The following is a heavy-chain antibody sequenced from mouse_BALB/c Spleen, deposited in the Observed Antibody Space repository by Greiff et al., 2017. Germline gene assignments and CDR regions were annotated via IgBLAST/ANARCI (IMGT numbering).Heavy chain of an antibody. V-gene: IGHV1-9*01. D-gene: IGHD2-10*02. CDR1: GYTFSSYW. CDR3: ARSYGNYERDAMDY. J-gene: IGHJ4*01. Sequence: VQLQQSGAELMKPGASVKISCKATGYTFSSYWIEWVKQRPGHGLEWIGEILPGSGSTNYNEKFKGKATFTADTSSNTAYMQLSSLTSEDSAVYYCARSYGNYERDAMDYWGQGTSVTVSS. CDR2: ILPGSGST.